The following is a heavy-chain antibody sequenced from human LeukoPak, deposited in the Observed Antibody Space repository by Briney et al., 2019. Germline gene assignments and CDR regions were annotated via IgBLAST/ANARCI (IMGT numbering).Heavy chain of an antibody. CDR2: IYTSGST. D-gene: IGHD5-18*01. J-gene: IGHJ4*02. CDR3: ARVDTAMVTIY. CDR1: GGSFSGYY. V-gene: IGHV4-59*10. Sequence: SETLSLTCAVYGGSFSGYYWSWIRQPAGKGLEWIGRIYTSGSTNYNPSLKSRVTISVDTSKNQFSLKLSSVTAADTAVYYCARVDTAMVTIYWGQGTLVTVSS.